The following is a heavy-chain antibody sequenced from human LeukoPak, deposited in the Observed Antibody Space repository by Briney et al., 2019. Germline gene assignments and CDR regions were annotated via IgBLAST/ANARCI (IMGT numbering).Heavy chain of an antibody. J-gene: IGHJ5*02. CDR1: GYSFPSYW. Sequence: GESLKISCKVSGYSFPSYWTTWVRQVPGKGLEWMGRIAPSDSYTNYNPSFEGHVTMSVEKSITTVYLQWSSLKASDTAMYYCVRQPPGVYDTTQNWFDPWGQGTLVTVSS. CDR3: VRQPPGVYDTTQNWFDP. CDR2: IAPSDSYT. V-gene: IGHV5-10-1*01. D-gene: IGHD3-22*01.